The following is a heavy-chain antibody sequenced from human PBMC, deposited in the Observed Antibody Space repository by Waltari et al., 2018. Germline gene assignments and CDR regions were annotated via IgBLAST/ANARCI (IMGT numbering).Heavy chain of an antibody. CDR3: AKDRRYISSWSTVFDI. CDR1: GFTISSYA. D-gene: IGHD6-13*01. J-gene: IGHJ3*02. Sequence: EVQLLESGGGLVQPGGSLRLSCAASGFTISSYAMHWVRQAPGKGLEWVSGIRGSGGGTYYADSVKGRFTIARDNSKNTLYLQMNSLRAGDTAVYYCAKDRRYISSWSTVFDIWGQGTMVTVSS. V-gene: IGHV3-23*01. CDR2: IRGSGGGT.